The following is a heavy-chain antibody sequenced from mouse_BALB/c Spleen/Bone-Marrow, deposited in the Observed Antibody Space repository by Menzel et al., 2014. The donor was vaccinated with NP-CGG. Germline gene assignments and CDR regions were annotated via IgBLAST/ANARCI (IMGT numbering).Heavy chain of an antibody. CDR3: TRSNYGYWFFDV. CDR1: GYTFTSYY. D-gene: IGHD1-1*01. J-gene: IGHJ1*01. CDR2: INPSNGGT. V-gene: IGHV1S81*02. Sequence: VQVVESGAELVKPGASVKLSCKASGYTFTSYYMYWVKQRPGQGLVWIGEINPSNGGTNFNEKFKSKATLTVDKSSNTAYVQLSSLTSEDSAVYHCTRSNYGYWFFDVWGAGTTVTVSS.